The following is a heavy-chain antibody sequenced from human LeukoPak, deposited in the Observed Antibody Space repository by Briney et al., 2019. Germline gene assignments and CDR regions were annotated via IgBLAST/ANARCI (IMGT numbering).Heavy chain of an antibody. D-gene: IGHD2-8*01. J-gene: IGHJ3*02. V-gene: IGHV4-39*02. CDR3: AREDSTNRDDTFDI. CDR1: GVSISSYNSY. CDR2: ISYNGRT. Sequence: PSETLSLTCTVSGVSISSYNSYWGWIRQPPGKGLEWIGSISYNGRTFYNPSLKSRATISVDTSKNQFFLWVNSVTAADTAVFYCAREDSTNRDDTFDIWGRGTMVTVSS.